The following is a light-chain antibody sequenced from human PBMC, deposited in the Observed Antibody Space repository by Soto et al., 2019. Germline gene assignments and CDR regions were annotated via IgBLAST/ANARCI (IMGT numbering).Light chain of an antibody. CDR2: DAS. J-gene: IGKJ1*01. CDR1: QSVAHY. Sequence: EIVLTQSPATLSLSPGERATLSCRASQSVAHYLAWYQQKPGQAPRLLIYDASNRATGISARFSGSGSGTDFTLTISSLEPEDFAVYYCQQRGNWPRTFGQGTKVEIK. CDR3: QQRGNWPRT. V-gene: IGKV3-11*01.